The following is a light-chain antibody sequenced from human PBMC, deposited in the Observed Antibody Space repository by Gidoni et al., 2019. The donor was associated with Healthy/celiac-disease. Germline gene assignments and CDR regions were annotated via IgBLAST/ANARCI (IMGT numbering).Light chain of an antibody. CDR1: QSISSY. V-gene: IGKV1-39*01. Sequence: SSLSASVGDRVTITCRASQSISSYLNWYQQKPGKAPKLLIYAASSLQSGVPSRFSGSGSGTDFTLTISSLQPEDFATYYCQQSYSTPYTFGQGTKLEIK. J-gene: IGKJ2*01. CDR2: AAS. CDR3: QQSYSTPYT.